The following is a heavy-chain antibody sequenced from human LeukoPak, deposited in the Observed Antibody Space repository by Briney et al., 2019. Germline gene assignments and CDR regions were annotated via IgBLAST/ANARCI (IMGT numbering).Heavy chain of an antibody. Sequence: GGSLRLSCAASGFTFSSYSMAWVRQAPGKGLEWVPGINRPPDSTFAADSVKGRFTISRDNSKNTLYLQMNSLRVEDTALYYCAKVHGVPYWGQGTLVTVSS. J-gene: IGHJ4*02. D-gene: IGHD1-1*01. CDR1: GFTFSSYS. V-gene: IGHV3-23*01. CDR3: AKVHGVPY. CDR2: INRPPDST.